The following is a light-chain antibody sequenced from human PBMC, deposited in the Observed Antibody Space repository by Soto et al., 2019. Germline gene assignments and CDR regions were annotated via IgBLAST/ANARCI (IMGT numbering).Light chain of an antibody. CDR2: DAS. J-gene: IGKJ1*01. CDR3: QQRSGWPT. Sequence: EIGLTQSPDTLSLSPGERATLSCRASQTVSTFLAWYQQKPGQAPRLIVYDASKRAPGIPARFIGSGSGTDFTLTVSSLEPEDFALYYCQQRSGWPTFGQGTKVDIK. V-gene: IGKV3-11*01. CDR1: QTVSTF.